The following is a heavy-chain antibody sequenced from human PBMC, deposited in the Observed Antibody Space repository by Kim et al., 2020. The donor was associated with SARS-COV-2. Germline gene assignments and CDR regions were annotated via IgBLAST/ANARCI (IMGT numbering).Heavy chain of an antibody. CDR1: GFTFSSYW. CDR3: ARDINGGMDV. Sequence: GGSLRLSCVASGFTFSSYWMNWVRQVPGEGLVWVSRIISDGSATTYADSVKGQFTVSRDNAKNTLYLQMSSLKAEDTAVYYCARDINGGMDVRGQGTTVT. D-gene: IGHD2-8*01. CDR2: IISDGSAT. J-gene: IGHJ6*02. V-gene: IGHV3-74*01.